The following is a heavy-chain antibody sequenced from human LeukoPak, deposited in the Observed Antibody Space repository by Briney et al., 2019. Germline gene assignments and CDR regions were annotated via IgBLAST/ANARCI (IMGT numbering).Heavy chain of an antibody. D-gene: IGHD3-9*01. CDR2: ISTRSSYI. CDR3: ARDAILTGYPKVPYFDY. Sequence: TGGSLRLSCAASGFTFSSYSMNWVRQAPGEGLEWVSSISTRSSYIYYADSVKGRFTIFRDNSENSLYLQMNSLRAEDTAVYYCARDAILTGYPKVPYFDYWGQGTLVTVSS. J-gene: IGHJ4*02. V-gene: IGHV3-21*01. CDR1: GFTFSSYS.